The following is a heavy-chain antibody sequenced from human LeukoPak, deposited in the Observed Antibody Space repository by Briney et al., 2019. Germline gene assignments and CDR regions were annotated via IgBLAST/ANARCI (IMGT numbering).Heavy chain of an antibody. Sequence: SETLSLTCTVSGGSISSYYWSWIRQPPGKGLEWIGYIYYSGSTNYNPSLKSRVTISVDTSKNQFSLKLNSVTAADTAVYYCATMLGYRSGGSCYWYFDLWGRGTLVTVSS. D-gene: IGHD2-15*01. V-gene: IGHV4-59*01. J-gene: IGHJ2*01. CDR2: IYYSGST. CDR3: ATMLGYRSGGSCYWYFDL. CDR1: GGSISSYY.